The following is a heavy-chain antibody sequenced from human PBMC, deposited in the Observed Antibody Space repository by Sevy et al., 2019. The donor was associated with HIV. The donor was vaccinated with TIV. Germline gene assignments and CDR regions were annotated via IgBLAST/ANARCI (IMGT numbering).Heavy chain of an antibody. CDR1: GYTFTNYD. CDR3: GKAESDYGMFTGYYGVDYYKGYLFEN. CDR2: MNPRSGET. D-gene: IGHD3-9*01. J-gene: IGHJ4*02. Sequence: ASVKVSCKASGYTFTNYDINWVRQATGQGLEWMGWMNPRSGETRYAQRFQGRVTMTRDTSITTAYMELSSLRSEDTAVYFCGKAESDYGMFTGYYGVDYYKGYLFENWGQGTLVTVSS. V-gene: IGHV1-8*02.